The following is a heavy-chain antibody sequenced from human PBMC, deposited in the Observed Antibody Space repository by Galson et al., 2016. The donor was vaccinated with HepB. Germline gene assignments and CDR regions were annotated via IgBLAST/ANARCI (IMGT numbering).Heavy chain of an antibody. J-gene: IGHJ2*01. D-gene: IGHD4-17*01. CDR1: GYNFSTYY. CDR2: IYPGESYT. Sequence: QSGAEVKKPGESLRISCQGSGYNFSTYYIGWVRQMPGKGLEWMGIIYPGESYTRYSPSFRGQVTISADRSVSTAYLHGGSLKALDTAMYYCSRQFYGDSYWYFDVWGRGTLVTVSS. CDR3: SRQFYGDSYWYFDV. V-gene: IGHV5-51*01.